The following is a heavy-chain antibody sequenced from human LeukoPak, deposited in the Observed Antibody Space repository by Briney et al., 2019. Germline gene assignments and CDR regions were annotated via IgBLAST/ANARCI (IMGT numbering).Heavy chain of an antibody. J-gene: IGHJ6*02. CDR3: AKAVSDWRGLDV. V-gene: IGHV3-23*01. CDR1: GFTFSNYA. D-gene: IGHD3/OR15-3a*01. CDR2: ISGSGGST. Sequence: EGSLRLSCEASGFTFSNYAMRWVRQAPGKGLEWVSAISGSGGSTYYADLVKGRFTISRDNSKNRLFVQMNSLRAEDTAIYYCAKAVSDWRGLDVWGQGTTVTVSS.